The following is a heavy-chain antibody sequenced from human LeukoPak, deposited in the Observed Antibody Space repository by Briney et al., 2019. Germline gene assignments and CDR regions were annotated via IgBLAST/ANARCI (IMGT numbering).Heavy chain of an antibody. CDR3: ARGIAAVGG. V-gene: IGHV3-33*01. CDR1: GFTFSSYG. CDR2: IWFDGSNK. Sequence: PGGSLRLSCAASGFTFSSYGMHWVRQAPGKGLERVAVIWFDGSNKYYADSVKGRFTISRDNSKNTLYLQMNSLRAEDTAIYYCARGIAAVGGWGQGTLVTVSS. J-gene: IGHJ4*02. D-gene: IGHD6-13*01.